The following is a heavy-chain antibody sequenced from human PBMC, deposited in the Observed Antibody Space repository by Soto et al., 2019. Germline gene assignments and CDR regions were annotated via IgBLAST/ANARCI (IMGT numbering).Heavy chain of an antibody. V-gene: IGHV3-30*18. CDR1: GFTFSSYG. D-gene: IGHD3-3*01. Sequence: GGSLRRYCAASGFTFSSYGKHWVRQAPGKGLEWVAVISYDGSNKYYADSVRGRFTISRDNSKNTLYLQMNSLRAEDTAVYYCAKDSTRIGLRFLEWWVHGMDVWGQVTTVTVSS. J-gene: IGHJ6*02. CDR2: ISYDGSNK. CDR3: AKDSTRIGLRFLEWWVHGMDV.